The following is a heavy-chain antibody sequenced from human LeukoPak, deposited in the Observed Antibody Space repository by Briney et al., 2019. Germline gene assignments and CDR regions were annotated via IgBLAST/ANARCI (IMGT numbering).Heavy chain of an antibody. J-gene: IGHJ5*02. CDR2: MNPNNDNT. D-gene: IGHD3-22*01. CDR1: GYTFTSYD. CDR3: ARDLLNYYDSSGYYGNNWFDP. V-gene: IGHV1-8*01. Sequence: GASVKVSCKASGYTFTSYDINWVRQATGQGLEWMGWMNPNNDNTGYAQKFQGRVTMTRNTSISTAYMELSSLRSEDTAVYYCARDLLNYYDSSGYYGNNWFDPWGQGTLVTVSS.